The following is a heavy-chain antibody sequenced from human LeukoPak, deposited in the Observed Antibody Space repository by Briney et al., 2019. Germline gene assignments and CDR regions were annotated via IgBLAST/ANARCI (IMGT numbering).Heavy chain of an antibody. CDR3: AGDRNYYDRSEGMDV. J-gene: IGHJ6*02. V-gene: IGHV4-59*01. CDR2: ADYSGTT. D-gene: IGHD3-22*01. CDR1: GGPISDYY. Sequence: SETLSLTRTISGGPISDYYWSWIRQPPGKGLEWIGYADYSGTTNYNPSLKSRVTISVDTSKKQFSLKLTAVTAADTAVYYCAGDRNYYDRSEGMDVWGHGTTVTVSS.